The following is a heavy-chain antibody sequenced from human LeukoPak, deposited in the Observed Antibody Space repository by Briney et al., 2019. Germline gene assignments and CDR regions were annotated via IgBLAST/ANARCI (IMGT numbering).Heavy chain of an antibody. J-gene: IGHJ6*02. V-gene: IGHV3-11*01. D-gene: IGHD3-3*01. Sequence: PGGSLRLSCAASGFTFSDYYLSWIRQAPGKRLEWISDITSSASTIYYADSVKGRFTISRDNAKNSLYLQMNSLRAEDTALYYCAKDIGAKYYDFWSGYYEGYYGMDVWGQGTTVTVSS. CDR1: GFTFSDYY. CDR2: ITSSASTI. CDR3: AKDIGAKYYDFWSGYYEGYYGMDV.